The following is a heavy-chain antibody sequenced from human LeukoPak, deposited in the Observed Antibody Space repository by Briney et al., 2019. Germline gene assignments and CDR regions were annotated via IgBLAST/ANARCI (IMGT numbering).Heavy chain of an antibody. Sequence: GGSLRLSCAASGFTFSSYAMHWVRQAPVKGLEWVAVISYDGSNKYYADSVKGRFTISRDNSKNTLYLQMNSLRAEDTAVYYCARDGESGDQGDYWGQGTLVTVSS. V-gene: IGHV3-30-3*01. D-gene: IGHD4-17*01. CDR1: GFTFSSYA. J-gene: IGHJ4*02. CDR3: ARDGESGDQGDY. CDR2: ISYDGSNK.